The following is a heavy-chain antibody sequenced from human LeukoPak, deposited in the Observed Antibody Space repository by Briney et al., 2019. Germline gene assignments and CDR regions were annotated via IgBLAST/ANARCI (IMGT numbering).Heavy chain of an antibody. D-gene: IGHD4-23*01. J-gene: IGHJ5*02. CDR3: ARVSYGGTGPFDP. CDR1: GYTFTGHY. V-gene: IGHV1-2*02. Sequence: ASVKVSCKASGYTFTGHYMHWVRQAPGQGLEWMGWINPSSGGTDYAQKFQGRVTMTRDTSTSTAYMDVSRLRSDDTAVYYCARVSYGGTGPFDPWGQGTLVTVSS. CDR2: INPSSGGT.